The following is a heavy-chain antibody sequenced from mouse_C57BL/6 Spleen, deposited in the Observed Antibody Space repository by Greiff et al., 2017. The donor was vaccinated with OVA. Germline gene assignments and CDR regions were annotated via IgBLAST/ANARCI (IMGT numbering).Heavy chain of an antibody. D-gene: IGHD1-1*01. CDR3: TRLTTVVVFDD. V-gene: IGHV14-4*01. CDR1: GFNIKDDY. CDR2: IDPENGDT. J-gene: IGHJ2*01. Sequence: EVQLQQSGAELVRPGASVKLSCTASGFNIKDDYMHWVKQRPEQGLEWIGWIDPENGDTEYASKFQGKATITADTSSNTAYLQLSSLTSEDTGVYYCTRLTTVVVFDDWGQGTTLTVSS.